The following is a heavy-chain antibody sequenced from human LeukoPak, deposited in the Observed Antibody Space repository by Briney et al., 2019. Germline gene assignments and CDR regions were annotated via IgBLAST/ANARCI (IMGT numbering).Heavy chain of an antibody. CDR1: GFSLSTSGMC. CDR3: ARSRLYYYNSSGYFDAFDI. Sequence: SGPTLVNPTQTLTLTCTFSGFSLSTSGMCVSWIRQPPGKALEWLARIDWDDDKYYSTSLKTRLTISKDTSKNQVVLTMTNMDPLDTATYYCARSRLYYYNSSGYFDAFDIWGQGTMVTVSS. D-gene: IGHD3-22*01. V-gene: IGHV2-70*11. J-gene: IGHJ3*02. CDR2: IDWDDDK.